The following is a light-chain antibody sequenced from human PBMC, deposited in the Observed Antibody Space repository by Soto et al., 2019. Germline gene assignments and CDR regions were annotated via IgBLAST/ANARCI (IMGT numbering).Light chain of an antibody. CDR3: QQYCSSPYT. V-gene: IGKV3-20*01. J-gene: IGKJ2*01. CDR1: QSVSTSS. CDR2: GAS. Sequence: EIVLTQSPGTLSLSPGERATLSCRASQSVSTSSLACYQQKPGQAPRLLIYGASIRTTGIPDRVSGSGSGADFTLSISRLEPEDFAMYYCQQYCSSPYTFGQGTKLAIK.